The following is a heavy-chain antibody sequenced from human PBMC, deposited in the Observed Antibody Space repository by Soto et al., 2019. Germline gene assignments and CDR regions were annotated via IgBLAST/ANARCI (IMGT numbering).Heavy chain of an antibody. D-gene: IGHD6-13*01. J-gene: IGHJ4*02. CDR3: AREGDGSRWFNYFDY. CDR2: MSSGGSTI. V-gene: IGHV3-48*01. CDR1: GFTFSRDS. Sequence: PGGSLRLSCAASGFTFSRDSMNWVRQAPGKGLEWVSYMSSGGSTIYYADSVKGRFTISRDNAKNSLYLQMNSLRAEDTAVYYCAREGDGSRWFNYFDYWGREPRSPSPQ.